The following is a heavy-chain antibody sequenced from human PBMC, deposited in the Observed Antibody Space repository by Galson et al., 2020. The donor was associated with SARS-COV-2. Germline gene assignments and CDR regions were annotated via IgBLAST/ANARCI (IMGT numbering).Heavy chain of an antibody. CDR2: IIPIFGTA. CDR3: ARVLGRMVRGVIINGYMDV. V-gene: IGHV1-69*13. D-gene: IGHD3-10*01. Sequence: SVKVSCKASGGTFSSYAISWVRQAPGQGLEWMGGIIPIFGTANYAQKFQGRVTITADESTSTAYMELSSLRSEDTAVYYCARVLGRMVRGVIINGYMDVWGKGTTVTVSS. CDR1: GGTFSSYA. J-gene: IGHJ6*03.